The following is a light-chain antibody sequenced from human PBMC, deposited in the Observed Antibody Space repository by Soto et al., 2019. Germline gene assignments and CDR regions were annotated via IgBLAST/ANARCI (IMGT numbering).Light chain of an antibody. J-gene: IGKJ2*01. V-gene: IGKV3-20*01. Sequence: EVVLTQSPGTLSLSPGERATLSCRASQSVDRAYLAWYQHKPGQAPRLLMYGSSNRASDIPDRVSGSGSGTDFTLTISRLEPEDFAVYYCQQYSDSPPYTFGQGTKLEIK. CDR3: QQYSDSPPYT. CDR2: GSS. CDR1: QSVDRAY.